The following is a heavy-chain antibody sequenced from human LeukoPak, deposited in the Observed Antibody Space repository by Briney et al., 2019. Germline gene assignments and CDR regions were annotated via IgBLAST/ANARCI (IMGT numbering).Heavy chain of an antibody. CDR1: GGSFSGYY. CDR3: ARGRGVFDY. CDR2: INHSGST. Sequence: PSETLSLTCAVYGGSFSGYYWSWIRQPPEKGLEWIGEINHSGSTNYNPSLKSRVTISVDTSKNQFSLKLSSVTAADTAVYYCARGRGVFDYWGQGTLVTVSS. D-gene: IGHD3-16*01. J-gene: IGHJ4*02. V-gene: IGHV4-34*01.